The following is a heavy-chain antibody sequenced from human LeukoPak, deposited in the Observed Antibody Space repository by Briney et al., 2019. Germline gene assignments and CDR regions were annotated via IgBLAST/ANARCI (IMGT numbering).Heavy chain of an antibody. J-gene: IGHJ5*02. CDR2: ISGSGGST. V-gene: IGHV3-23*01. CDR3: AKDGKDTAMVVSIGWFDP. CDR1: GFTFSSYA. D-gene: IGHD5-18*01. Sequence: GGSLRLSCAASGFTFSSYAMGWVRQAPGKGLEWVSAISGSGGSTYYADSVKGRFTISRDNSKNTLYLQMNSLRAEDTAVYYCAKDGKDTAMVVSIGWFDPWGQGTLVTVSS.